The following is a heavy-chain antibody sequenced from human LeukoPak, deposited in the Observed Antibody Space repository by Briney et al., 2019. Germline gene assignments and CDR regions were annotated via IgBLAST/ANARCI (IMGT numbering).Heavy chain of an antibody. CDR1: GDSISRYY. D-gene: IGHD1-26*01. V-gene: IGHV4-59*01. CDR3: ARTPTVYLDY. Sequence: SEALSLTCSVSGDSISRYYWTWIRQPPGKGLEWIGYISHTDGFKYKPSLKSRVSMSLDTSKNRISLNLNSVTAADTATYYCARTPTVYLDYWGQGTLVTVSS. CDR2: ISHTDGF. J-gene: IGHJ4*02.